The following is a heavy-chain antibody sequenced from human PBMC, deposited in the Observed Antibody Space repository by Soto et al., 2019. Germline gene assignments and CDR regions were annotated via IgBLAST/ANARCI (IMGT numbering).Heavy chain of an antibody. D-gene: IGHD1-1*01. Sequence: QVQLVQSGAEVKKPGASVKVSCKASGYTFTTYGINWVRQAPGQGLEWMGWISAYNGNTNYAQKLHGRVTMTTDTSTSTAYMELRSLRSDDTAVYYCARVWVGTTFAYYYGMDVWGQGTTVTVSS. CDR1: GYTFTTYG. CDR3: ARVWVGTTFAYYYGMDV. J-gene: IGHJ6*02. CDR2: ISAYNGNT. V-gene: IGHV1-18*01.